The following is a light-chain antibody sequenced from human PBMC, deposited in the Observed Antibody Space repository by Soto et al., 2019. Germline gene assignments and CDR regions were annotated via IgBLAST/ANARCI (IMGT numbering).Light chain of an antibody. V-gene: IGLV2-14*01. CDR2: EVT. J-gene: IGLJ3*02. CDR3: SSYTTSSTQV. CDR1: SSDVGAYNS. Sequence: QSVLTQPASVSGSPGQSITIPCTGTSSDVGAYNSVSWYQHHPGKVPELMIFEVTNRPSGVSNRLAGSKSGNTASLTISGLQAEDEADYYCSSYTTSSTQVFGGGTKLTVL.